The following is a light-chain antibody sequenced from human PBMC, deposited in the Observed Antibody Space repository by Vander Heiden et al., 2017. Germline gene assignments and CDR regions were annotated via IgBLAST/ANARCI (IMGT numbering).Light chain of an antibody. CDR2: YND. CDR1: GSTHGRNT. V-gene: IGLV1-44*01. CDR3: TSWDNSLNARV. J-gene: IGLJ3*02. Sequence: QSVLAQPPSPSGTPGQSVSISCSGSGSTHGRNTVNWYQQLPGAAPRLLIYYNDQRPSGVPDRLSGSKSGTSASLAISGLQSEDEADYYCTSWDNSLNARVFGGGTKLTVL.